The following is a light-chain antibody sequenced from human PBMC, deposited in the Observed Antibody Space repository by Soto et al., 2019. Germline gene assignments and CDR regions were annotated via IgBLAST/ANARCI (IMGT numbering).Light chain of an antibody. CDR3: QQYCSSPRT. V-gene: IGKV3-20*01. J-gene: IGKJ1*01. CDR1: LSVSSSY. Sequence: EIVLTQSPGTLSLSPGERTTLSCRASLSVSSSYLAWYQQKHGQAPRLLIYDASIRDTGIPYRFSGSGSVTDFTLTISRLEPDDCAVYYCQQYCSSPRTFGQGTKVDIK. CDR2: DAS.